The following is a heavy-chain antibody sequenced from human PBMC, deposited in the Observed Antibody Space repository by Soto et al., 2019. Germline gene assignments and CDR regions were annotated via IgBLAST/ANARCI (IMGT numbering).Heavy chain of an antibody. CDR1: GFTFSSYW. V-gene: IGHV3-74*01. J-gene: IGHJ4*02. CDR2: INSDGSST. CDR3: ARHLIVPPATNY. D-gene: IGHD2-2*01. Sequence: EVQLVESGGGLVQPGGSLRLSCAASGFTFSSYWMHWVRQAPGKGLVWVSRINSDGSSTSYADSVKGRFTSSRDNAKKTLYLQKNRLRGEDTAVYYCARHLIVPPATNYWGQGTLVSVCS.